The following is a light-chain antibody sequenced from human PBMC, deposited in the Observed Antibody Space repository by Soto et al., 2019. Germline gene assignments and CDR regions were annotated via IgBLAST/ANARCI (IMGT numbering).Light chain of an antibody. CDR2: EVN. J-gene: IGLJ3*02. V-gene: IGLV2-8*01. CDR1: SSDVGGYEY. Sequence: QSALTQPPSASGSLGQSVTISCTGSSSDVGGYEYVAWYQQHPGKAPKLTIFEVNKRPSGVPNRFSGSKSGNTASLTVSGLQAEDEAAYYCSSFAGANIWVFGGGTKLTVL. CDR3: SSFAGANIWV.